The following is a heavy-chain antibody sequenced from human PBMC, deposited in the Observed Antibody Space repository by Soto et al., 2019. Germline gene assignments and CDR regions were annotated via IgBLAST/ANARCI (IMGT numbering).Heavy chain of an antibody. J-gene: IGHJ6*02. V-gene: IGHV1-18*01. CDR1: GYTFTSYG. CDR3: ARKRTDPHYYYGMDV. Sequence: QVQLVQSGAEVKKPGASVKVSCKASGYTFTSYGISWVRQAPGQGLEWMGWISAYNGNTNYAQKLQGRVTMTTDTSXXTAYRELRSLRSDDTAVYYCARKRTDPHYYYGMDVWGQGTTVTVSS. CDR2: ISAYNGNT. D-gene: IGHD1-1*01.